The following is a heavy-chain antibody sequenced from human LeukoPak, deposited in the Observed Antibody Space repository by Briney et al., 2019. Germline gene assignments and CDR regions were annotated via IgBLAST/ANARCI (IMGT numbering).Heavy chain of an antibody. CDR3: AGGYCSSTCCLSRRNYYYYGMDV. D-gene: IGHD2-2*01. CDR2: ISAYNGNT. CDR1: GATLSRYA. V-gene: IGHV1-18*01. J-gene: IGHJ6*02. Sequence: GASVKVSCKASGATLSRYATSWVRQAPGQGLEWMGWISAYNGNTNYAQKLQGRVTMTTDTSTSTAYMELRCMQSDDTVVYYCAGGYCSSTCCLSRRNYYYYGMDVWGQGTTVTVSS.